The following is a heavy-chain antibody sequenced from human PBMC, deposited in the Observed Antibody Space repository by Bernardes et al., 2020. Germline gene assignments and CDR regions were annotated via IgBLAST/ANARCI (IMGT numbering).Heavy chain of an antibody. CDR2: ISGSGGSI. CDR1: GFTFSGYA. J-gene: IGHJ4*02. CDR3: AKDQTAHKMIIGVFYDSSGQAD. D-gene: IGHD3-22*01. Sequence: GGSLRLSCAASGFTFSGYAMSWVRQSPGKGLEWVSVISGSGGSIYYADSVKGRFTISRDNSKNTLYLQMNSLRAEDTAVYFCAKDQTAHKMIIGVFYDSSGQADWGQGTLVTVSS. V-gene: IGHV3-23*01.